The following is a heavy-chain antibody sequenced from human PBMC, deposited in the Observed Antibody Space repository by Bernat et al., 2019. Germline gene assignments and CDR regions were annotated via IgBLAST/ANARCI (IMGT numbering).Heavy chain of an antibody. J-gene: IGHJ2*01. D-gene: IGHD2-21*01. V-gene: IGHV3-74*01. CDR1: GFSSSTYW. CDR3: ARGNCGGDCYDWYLDL. CDR2: INVGASRS. Sequence: EVQLVESGGGLVQPGGSLRLSCAASGFSSSTYWINWVRQAPGKGLVWVSHINVGASRSNYADSVKGRFTISGDSAKNTLYLQMTGLTADVTAVYYCARGNCGGDCYDWYLDLWGRGTLVTVSS.